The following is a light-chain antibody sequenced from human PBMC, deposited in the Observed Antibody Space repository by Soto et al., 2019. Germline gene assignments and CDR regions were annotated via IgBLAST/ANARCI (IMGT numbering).Light chain of an antibody. CDR1: NIGSKS. V-gene: IGLV3-21*02. CDR3: QVWDSSSDHLYV. CDR2: DDS. J-gene: IGLJ1*01. Sequence: SYELTQPPSVSVAPGQTARITCGGNNIGSKSVHWYQQKPCQAPVLVVYDDSDRPSGIPERFSGSNSGNTATLTISRVEAGDEADYYCQVWDSSSDHLYVFGTGTKLTVL.